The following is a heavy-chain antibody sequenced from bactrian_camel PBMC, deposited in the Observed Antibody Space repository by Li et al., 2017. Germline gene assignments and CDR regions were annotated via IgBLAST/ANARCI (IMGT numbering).Heavy chain of an antibody. CDR2: IYIRYSST. CDR1: GYTDSTTC. J-gene: IGHJ4*01. D-gene: IGHD1*01. Sequence: QLVESGGGSVQAGGSLRLSCAHSGYTDSTTCMAWFRQAPGKEREGVATIYIRYSSTDYADSVKGRFTISQDNAQNTVYLQMNSLKPEDTAIYYCAADPNRWPCGWNTHAYNYWGQGTQVTVS. V-gene: IGHV3S25*01. CDR3: AADPNRWPCGWNTHAYNY.